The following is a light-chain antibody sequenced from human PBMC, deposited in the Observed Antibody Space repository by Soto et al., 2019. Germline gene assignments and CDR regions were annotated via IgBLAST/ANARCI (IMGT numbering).Light chain of an antibody. J-gene: IGKJ1*01. CDR3: QQYHNWPPWT. V-gene: IGKV3-15*01. Sequence: EIVMTQSPATLSVSPGERATLSCRASQSVSSNLAWYQQKPGQAPRLLIYSASTRATGIPARFSGSGSGTEFTLTISSLQSEDFAVSYCQQYHNWPPWTFGQGTKVEIK. CDR1: QSVSSN. CDR2: SAS.